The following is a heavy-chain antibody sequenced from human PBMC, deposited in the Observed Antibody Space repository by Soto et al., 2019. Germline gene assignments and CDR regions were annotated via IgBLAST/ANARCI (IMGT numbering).Heavy chain of an antibody. CDR1: GYTLTELS. D-gene: IGHD3-22*01. Sequence: ASVKVSCKVSGYTLTELSMHWVRQAPGKGLEWMGGFDPEDGETIYAQKFQGRVTMTADTSTNTAYMELRSLRSEDTAVYYCASLDDSRGYYLALDIWGQGTMVTVSS. J-gene: IGHJ3*02. V-gene: IGHV1-24*01. CDR2: FDPEDGET. CDR3: ASLDDSRGYYLALDI.